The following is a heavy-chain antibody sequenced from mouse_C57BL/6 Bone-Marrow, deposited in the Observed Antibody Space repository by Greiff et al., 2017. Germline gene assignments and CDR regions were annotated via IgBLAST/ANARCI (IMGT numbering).Heavy chain of an antibody. D-gene: IGHD1-1*02. Sequence: VQLQQSGAELVRPGASVKLSCTASGFNIKDDYMHWVKQRPEQGLEWIGWIDPENGDTEYASKFQGKATITADTSSNTAYLQLSSLTSEDTAVYYCTTMALPIWYFDVWGTGTTVTVSS. J-gene: IGHJ1*03. CDR1: GFNIKDDY. CDR2: IDPENGDT. CDR3: TTMALPIWYFDV. V-gene: IGHV14-4*01.